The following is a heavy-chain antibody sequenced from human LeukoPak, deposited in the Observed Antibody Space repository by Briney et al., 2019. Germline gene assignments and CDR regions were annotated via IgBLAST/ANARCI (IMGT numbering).Heavy chain of an antibody. CDR3: ARGILYGSGSYYNDY. CDR1: GFTFSSYG. CDR2: IWDDGSNK. J-gene: IGHJ4*02. V-gene: IGHV3-33*01. D-gene: IGHD3-10*01. Sequence: GGSLRLSCAASGFTFSSYGMHWVRQAPGKGLEWVAVIWDDGSNKYYADSVKGRFTISRDNSKNTLYLQMNSLRAEDTAVYYCARGILYGSGSYYNDYWGQGTLVTVSS.